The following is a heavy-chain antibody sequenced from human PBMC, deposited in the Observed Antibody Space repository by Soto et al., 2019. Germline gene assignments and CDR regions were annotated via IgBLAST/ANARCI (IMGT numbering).Heavy chain of an antibody. Sequence: QVQLVESGGGVVQPGRSLRLSCAASGFTFSSYAMHWVLQAPGKGLEWVAVISYDGSNKYYADSVKGRFTISRDNSKNTLYLQMNSLRAEDTAVYYCARDQYDSSGYSPGNWGQGTLVTVSS. J-gene: IGHJ4*02. D-gene: IGHD3-22*01. V-gene: IGHV3-30-3*01. CDR2: ISYDGSNK. CDR1: GFTFSSYA. CDR3: ARDQYDSSGYSPGN.